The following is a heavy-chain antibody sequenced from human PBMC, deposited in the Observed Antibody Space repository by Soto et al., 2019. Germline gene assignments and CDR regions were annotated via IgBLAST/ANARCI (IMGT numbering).Heavy chain of an antibody. CDR1: GFTFSNAW. V-gene: IGHV3-15*07. D-gene: IGHD3-16*02. Sequence: EVQLVASGGGLVKPGGSLRLSCAASGFTFSNAWMNWVRQAPGKGLEWVGRIKSKTDGGTTDYAAPVKGRFTISRDDSKNTLYLQMNSLKTEDTAVYYCTTGYDYVWGSYRSKYYYYGMDVWGQGTTVTVSS. CDR3: TTGYDYVWGSYRSKYYYYGMDV. J-gene: IGHJ6*02. CDR2: IKSKTDGGTT.